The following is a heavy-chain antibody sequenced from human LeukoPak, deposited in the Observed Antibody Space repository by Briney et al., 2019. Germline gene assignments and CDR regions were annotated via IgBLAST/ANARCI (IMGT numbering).Heavy chain of an antibody. CDR3: VKDRGRDIFTGYSYAFGI. J-gene: IGHJ3*02. CDR1: GFTFSSYG. CDR2: INNNGGST. D-gene: IGHD3-9*01. V-gene: IGHV3-64D*09. Sequence: PGGSLRLSCSASGFTFSSYGMHWVRQAPGKGLEYVSAINNNGGSTYYADSVKGRFTISRDNSKNTLYLQMSSLRAEDTAVYYCVKDRGRDIFTGYSYAFGIWGQGTMVTVSS.